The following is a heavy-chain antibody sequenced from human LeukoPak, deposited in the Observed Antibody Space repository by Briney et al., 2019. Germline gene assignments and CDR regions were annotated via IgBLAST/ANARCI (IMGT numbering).Heavy chain of an antibody. CDR3: ARVQPPDDDVWGSPIDY. J-gene: IGHJ4*02. CDR2: INHSGST. CDR1: GGSFSGYY. V-gene: IGHV4-34*01. D-gene: IGHD3-16*01. Sequence: NSSETLSPTCAVYGGSFSGYYWSWIRQPPGKGLEWIGEINHSGSTNYNPSLKSRVTISVDTSKNQFSLKLSSVTAADTAVYYCARVQPPDDDVWGSPIDYWGQGTLVTVSS.